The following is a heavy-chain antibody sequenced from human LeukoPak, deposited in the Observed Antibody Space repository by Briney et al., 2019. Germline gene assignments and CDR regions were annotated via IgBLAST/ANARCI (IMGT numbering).Heavy chain of an antibody. CDR2: ISSSSSTI. V-gene: IGHV3-48*01. CDR3: AREDSSGWAGGFDP. CDR1: GFTFSSYS. Sequence: GGSLRLSCAASGFTFSSYSMNWVRQAPGKGLEWVSYISSSSSTIYYADSVKGRFTISRDNAKNSLYLQMNSLRAEDTAVYYCAREDSSGWAGGFDPWGQGTLVTVSS. D-gene: IGHD6-19*01. J-gene: IGHJ5*02.